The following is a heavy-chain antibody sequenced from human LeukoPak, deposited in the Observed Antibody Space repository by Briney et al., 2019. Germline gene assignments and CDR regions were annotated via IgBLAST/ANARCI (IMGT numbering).Heavy chain of an antibody. CDR1: GGSLSSYY. J-gene: IGHJ2*01. D-gene: IGHD6-19*01. Sequence: SETLSLTCTVSGGSLSSYYWSWIRQPPGKGLEWIGYVYYSGSTYYNPSLKSRVTMSVDTSKNQFSLKLSYVTAADTAVYYCARDYRMYSSGLWYFDLWGRGTLVTV. V-gene: IGHV4-59*01. CDR2: VYYSGST. CDR3: ARDYRMYSSGLWYFDL.